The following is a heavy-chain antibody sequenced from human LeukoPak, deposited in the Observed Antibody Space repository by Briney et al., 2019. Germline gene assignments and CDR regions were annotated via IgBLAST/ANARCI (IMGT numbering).Heavy chain of an antibody. CDR3: ARGTYDSSGPHY. Sequence: SETLSLTCTVSGGSISSYNWSWIRQPPGKGLEWIGYIYYSGSTNYNPSLWSRVTISVDTSKNQFSLKLSSVTAADTAVYYCARGTYDSSGPHYWGQGTLVTVSS. CDR1: GGSISSYN. V-gene: IGHV4-59*01. D-gene: IGHD3-22*01. J-gene: IGHJ4*02. CDR2: IYYSGST.